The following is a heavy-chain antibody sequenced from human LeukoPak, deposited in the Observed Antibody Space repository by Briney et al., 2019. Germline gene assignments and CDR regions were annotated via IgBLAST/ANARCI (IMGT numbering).Heavy chain of an antibody. CDR3: GQRGGLLLRNYLAY. D-gene: IGHD3-22*01. Sequence: PSETLSLTCTVSGGSISSSSYYWGWIRQPPGKGLEWIGSIYYSGSTYYNPSLKSRVTIAVDTSKNQFSLNLSSVTAPDTAVFYFGQRGGLLLRNYLAYGGQEPWSPSPQ. CDR1: GGSISSSSYY. V-gene: IGHV4-39*01. J-gene: IGHJ4*01. CDR2: IYYSGST.